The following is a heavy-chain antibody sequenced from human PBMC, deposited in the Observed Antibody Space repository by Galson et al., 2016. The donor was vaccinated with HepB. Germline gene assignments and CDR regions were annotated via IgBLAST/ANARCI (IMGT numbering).Heavy chain of an antibody. Sequence: SVKVSCKASGYSFTNYAITWVRQAPGQGLEWMGWIRTYNGNTKYAQNLQGRVTMTTDTSTSTVYLELRSLRADDTAVYYCASGGSYWDYWGQGALVTVSS. J-gene: IGHJ4*02. V-gene: IGHV1-18*04. CDR1: GYSFTNYA. CDR3: ASGGSYWDY. CDR2: IRTYNGNT. D-gene: IGHD1-26*01.